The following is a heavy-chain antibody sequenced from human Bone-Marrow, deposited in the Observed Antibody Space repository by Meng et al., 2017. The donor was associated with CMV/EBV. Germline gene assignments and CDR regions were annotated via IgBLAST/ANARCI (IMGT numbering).Heavy chain of an antibody. D-gene: IGHD1-26*01. Sequence: SETLSLTCIVSGDSVVNEHYWWGWIRQSPGKGLEWIGTFNYGGTTFYNPSLERRVSTSVDTSMNQFSLKLTSVTAADTAFYYCAKRAVGPTTDYFDSCGQGTLVTVSS. CDR2: FNYGGTT. V-gene: IGHV4-39*01. CDR3: AKRAVGPTTDYFDS. J-gene: IGHJ4*02. CDR1: GDSVVNEHYW.